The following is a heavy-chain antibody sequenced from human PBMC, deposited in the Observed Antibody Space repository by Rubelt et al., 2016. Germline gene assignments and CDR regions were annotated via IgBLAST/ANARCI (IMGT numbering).Heavy chain of an antibody. J-gene: IGHJ5*02. D-gene: IGHD4-11*01. CDR2: FDPEDGET. CDR1: GYTLTELS. Sequence: QVQLVQSGAEVKKPGASVKVSCKVSGYTLTELSMHWVRQAPGKGLEWMGGFDPEDGETIYAKKFRGRVTMTEDTSTYTAYMELSSLRSEDTAVYYCARELLNYARFDPWGQGTLVTVSS. V-gene: IGHV1-24*01. CDR3: ARELLNYARFDP.